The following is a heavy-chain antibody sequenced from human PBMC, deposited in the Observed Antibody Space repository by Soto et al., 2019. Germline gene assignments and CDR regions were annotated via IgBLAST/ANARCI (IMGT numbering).Heavy chain of an antibody. D-gene: IGHD3-3*01. Sequence: QVQLQESAPELVKPSETLSLTCTVSGGSFKSGSYSWSWIRQPPGKGLEWIGYVYQTGTTSYNPSLKTRVSISMDTSKNQFSLNLDSVTAADTAVYFCARDFAYFDSWGQGTLVTVSS. V-gene: IGHV4-61*01. J-gene: IGHJ4*02. CDR1: GGSFKSGSYS. CDR2: VYQTGTT. CDR3: ARDFAYFDS.